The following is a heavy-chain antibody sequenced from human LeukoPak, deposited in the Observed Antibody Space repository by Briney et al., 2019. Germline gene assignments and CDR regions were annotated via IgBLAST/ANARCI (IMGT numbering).Heavy chain of an antibody. CDR2: ISAYNSNT. Sequence: ASVKVSCKASGYTFTGYYMHWVRQAPGQGLEWMGWISAYNSNTNYAQKLQGRVTMTTDTSTSTAYMELRSLRSDDTAVYYCARTSRCGGDCYTFDYWGQGTLVTVSS. CDR3: ARTSRCGGDCYTFDY. J-gene: IGHJ4*02. D-gene: IGHD2-21*02. V-gene: IGHV1-18*04. CDR1: GYTFTGYY.